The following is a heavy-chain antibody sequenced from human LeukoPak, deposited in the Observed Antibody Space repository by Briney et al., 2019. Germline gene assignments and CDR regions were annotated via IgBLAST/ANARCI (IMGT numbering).Heavy chain of an antibody. V-gene: IGHV6-1*01. CDR1: GDSVSSNSAA. J-gene: IGHJ3*02. D-gene: IGHD3-22*01. Sequence: SQTLSLTCAISGDSVSSNSAAWTWIRQSPSRGLEWLGRTYYRSKWYNDYAVSVKSRITINPDTSKNQFSLQLNSVTPEDTAVYYCARAAGDDSSGYYYVEGGAFDIWGQGTMVTVSS. CDR3: ARAAGDDSSGYYYVEGGAFDI. CDR2: TYYRSKWYN.